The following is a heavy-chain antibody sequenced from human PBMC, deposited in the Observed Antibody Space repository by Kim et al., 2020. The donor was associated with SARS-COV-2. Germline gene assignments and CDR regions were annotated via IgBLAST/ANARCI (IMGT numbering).Heavy chain of an antibody. CDR1: GGTFSSYA. Sequence: SVKVSCKASGGTFSSYAISWVRQAPGQGLEWMGGIIPIFGTANYAQKFQGRVTITADESTSTAYMELSSLRSEDTAVYYCARDPTVLPSGSNYPGSYYYGMDVWGQGTTVTVSS. CDR2: IIPIFGTA. V-gene: IGHV1-69*13. J-gene: IGHJ6*02. D-gene: IGHD1-26*01. CDR3: ARDPTVLPSGSNYPGSYYYGMDV.